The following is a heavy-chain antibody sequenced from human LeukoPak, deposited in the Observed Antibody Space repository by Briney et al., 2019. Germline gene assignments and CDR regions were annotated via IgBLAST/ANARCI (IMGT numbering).Heavy chain of an antibody. J-gene: IGHJ4*02. V-gene: IGHV3-7*01. Sequence: GGSLRLSCAASGFTFSSYWMSWVRQAPGKGLEWVANIKQDGSEKYYVDSVKGRFTNSRDNAKNSLYLQMNSLRAEDTAVYYCARDRLPYVLRFLAIFDYWGQGTLVTVSS. CDR1: GFTFSSYW. CDR2: IKQDGSEK. CDR3: ARDRLPYVLRFLAIFDY. D-gene: IGHD3-3*01.